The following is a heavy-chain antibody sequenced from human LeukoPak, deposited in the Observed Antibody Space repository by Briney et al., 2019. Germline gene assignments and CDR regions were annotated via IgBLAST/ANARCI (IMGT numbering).Heavy chain of an antibody. CDR1: GFTFSSYS. D-gene: IGHD4-23*01. CDR2: ISSSSNTI. J-gene: IGHJ4*02. CDR3: ARDHSVRWYHSDY. Sequence: GGSLRLSCAASGFTFSSYSMNWVRQAPGKGLEWVSYISSSSNTIYHADSVKGRFTISRDNAKNSLYLQMNSLRAEDTAVYYCARDHSVRWYHSDYWGQGTLVTVSS. V-gene: IGHV3-48*01.